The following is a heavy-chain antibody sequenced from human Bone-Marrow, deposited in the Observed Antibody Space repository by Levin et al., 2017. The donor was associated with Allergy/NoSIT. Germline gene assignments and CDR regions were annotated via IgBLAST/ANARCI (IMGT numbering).Heavy chain of an antibody. D-gene: IGHD5/OR15-5a*01. Sequence: GGSLRLSCAASGFTFSHFGMHWVRQAPGKGLEWLAVISYNGKSTYYLDSVKGRFTISRDNSKKTLFLQMSSLRPDDTAVYYCAKSLEEGSTPFDSWGQGTLVTVSS. J-gene: IGHJ4*02. CDR3: AKSLEEGSTPFDS. V-gene: IGHV3-30*18. CDR2: ISYNGKST. CDR1: GFTFSHFG.